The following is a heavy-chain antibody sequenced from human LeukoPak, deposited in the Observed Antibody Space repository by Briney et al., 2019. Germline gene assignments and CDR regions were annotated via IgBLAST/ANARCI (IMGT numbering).Heavy chain of an antibody. CDR2: INGRGGST. Sequence: PGGSLRLSCAASGFTFSNYAMSWVRQAPGKGLEWVSSINGRGGSTYYADSVKGRFTISRDNSKNTLYLQVNSLRAEDTAVYYCAKSLYYYDSTFDYWGQGTLVTVSS. J-gene: IGHJ4*02. V-gene: IGHV3-23*01. CDR1: GFTFSNYA. D-gene: IGHD3-22*01. CDR3: AKSLYYYDSTFDY.